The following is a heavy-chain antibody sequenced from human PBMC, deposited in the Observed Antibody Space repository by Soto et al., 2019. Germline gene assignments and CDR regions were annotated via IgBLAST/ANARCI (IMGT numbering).Heavy chain of an antibody. D-gene: IGHD5-18*01. CDR1: GFTFSTHW. J-gene: IGHJ4*02. CDR2: IINDGSST. Sequence: PGGSLRLSCAASGFTFSTHWMHWVRQAPGKGLVWVSRIINDGSSTNYADSVKGRFTISRDNSKNTLYLQMNSLRAEDTAVYYCAKGGYNYGFLFDCWGQGTLVTVSS. CDR3: AKGGYNYGFLFDC. V-gene: IGHV3-74*01.